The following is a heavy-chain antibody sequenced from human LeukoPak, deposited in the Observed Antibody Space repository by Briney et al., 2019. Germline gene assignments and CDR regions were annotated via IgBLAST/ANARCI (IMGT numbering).Heavy chain of an antibody. CDR2: ISGSGGST. CDR1: GFTFSSDA. V-gene: IGHV3-23*01. CDR3: ARDPLSSSSFDY. D-gene: IGHD6-13*01. J-gene: IGHJ4*02. Sequence: GGSLRLSCAASGFTFSSDAMSWVRQAPGKGLEWVSAISGSGGSTYYADSAKGRFTISRDNSKNTLYLQMNSLRAEDTAVYYCARDPLSSSSFDYWGQGTLVTVSS.